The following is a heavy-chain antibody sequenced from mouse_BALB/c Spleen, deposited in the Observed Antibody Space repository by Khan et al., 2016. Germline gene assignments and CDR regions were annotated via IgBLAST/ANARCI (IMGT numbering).Heavy chain of an antibody. Sequence: QVQLKESGADLVRPGTSVKVSCKASGYAFTNVLIDWIKQRPGQGLDWIGVIYPGSGSTNYNEKFKGKATLTADKSSSTAYMQLSSLTSDDSAVYFWASQYGSSYVGFAYWGQGTLVTVSA. V-gene: IGHV1-54*01. J-gene: IGHJ3*01. CDR2: IYPGSGST. CDR1: GYAFTNVL. D-gene: IGHD1-1*01. CDR3: ASQYGSSYVGFAY.